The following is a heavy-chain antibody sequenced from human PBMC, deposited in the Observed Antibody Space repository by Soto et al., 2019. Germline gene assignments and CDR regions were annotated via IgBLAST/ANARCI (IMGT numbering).Heavy chain of an antibody. CDR3: ASEYCSGGSCYYYGMDV. Sequence: QVQLVESGGGVVQPERSLRLSCAASGFTFSSYGMHWVRQAPGKGLEWVAIIWYDGSNKYYADSVKGRFTISRDNSKNTLYLQMNSLRAEDTAVYYCASEYCSGGSCYYYGMDVWGQGTTVTVSS. V-gene: IGHV3-33*01. D-gene: IGHD2-15*01. CDR2: IWYDGSNK. CDR1: GFTFSSYG. J-gene: IGHJ6*02.